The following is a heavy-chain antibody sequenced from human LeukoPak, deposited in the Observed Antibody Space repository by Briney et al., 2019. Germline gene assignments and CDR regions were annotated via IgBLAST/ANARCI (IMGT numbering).Heavy chain of an antibody. V-gene: IGHV1-69*13. Sequence: GASVKVSCKASGGTFSSYAISWVRQAPGQGLEWMEGIIPIFGTANYAQKFQGRVTITADEATSTAYRELSSRRSEDTAVYYCARVPIYEPPSWGQGTLVTVSS. D-gene: IGHD5/OR15-5a*01. CDR2: IIPIFGTA. CDR3: ARVPIYEPPS. CDR1: GGTFSSYA. J-gene: IGHJ5*02.